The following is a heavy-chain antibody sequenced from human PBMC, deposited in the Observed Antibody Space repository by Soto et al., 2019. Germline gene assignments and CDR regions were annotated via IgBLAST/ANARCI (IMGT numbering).Heavy chain of an antibody. CDR3: AAGYSTGLDAFDI. J-gene: IGHJ3*02. D-gene: IGHD2-8*02. CDR1: GYNFANFW. CDR2: IFPGDSDT. Sequence: GESLKISCKGSGYNFANFWIGWVRQMPGKGLEWMGMIFPGDSDTKNSPSLEGQITMSVDKSDSSAYLQWRSLKASDTAIYYCAAGYSTGLDAFDIWGQGTMVTVSS. V-gene: IGHV5-51*01.